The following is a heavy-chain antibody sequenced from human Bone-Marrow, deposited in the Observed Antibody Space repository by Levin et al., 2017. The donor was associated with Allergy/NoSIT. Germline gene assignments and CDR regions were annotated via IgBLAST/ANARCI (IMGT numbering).Heavy chain of an antibody. V-gene: IGHV3-21*01. D-gene: IGHD5-12*01. J-gene: IGHJ5*02. CDR1: GFTFSTYT. CDR2: ITSSSSYI. Sequence: GGSLRLSCAASGFTFSTYTMNWVRQAPGKGLDWVSSITSSSSYIYYADSVKGRFTISRDNAKNSLYLQMNSLRVEDTAVYYWARGLEYSGLPWGQGTLVTVSS. CDR3: ARGLEYSGLP.